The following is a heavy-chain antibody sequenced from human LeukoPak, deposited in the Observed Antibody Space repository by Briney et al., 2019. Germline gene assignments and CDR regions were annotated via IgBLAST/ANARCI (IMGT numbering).Heavy chain of an antibody. V-gene: IGHV3-30*02. D-gene: IGHD3-22*01. Sequence: GGSLRLSCAASGFGFSSYAMSWVRQAPGKGLEWVAFIRYDGSNKYYVDSVKGRFTISRDNSKNTLYLQMNSLRAEDTAVYYCAKPSLYYYDTSGYYRYWYFDLWGRGTLVTVSS. CDR3: AKPSLYYYDTSGYYRYWYFDL. CDR2: IRYDGSNK. J-gene: IGHJ2*01. CDR1: GFGFSSYA.